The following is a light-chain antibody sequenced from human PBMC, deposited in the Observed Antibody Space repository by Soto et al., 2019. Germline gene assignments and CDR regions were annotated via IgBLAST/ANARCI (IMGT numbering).Light chain of an antibody. Sequence: EIVLTQSPATLSLSPGERATLSCRASQSVSSYLAWYQQKPGQTPRLLIYDASNRATGIPARFSGSGSGTDFTLTISSLEPEDLAVYYCQQRSNWPPGFGPGPRLAIK. CDR1: QSVSSY. CDR2: DAS. J-gene: IGKJ5*01. V-gene: IGKV3-11*01. CDR3: QQRSNWPPG.